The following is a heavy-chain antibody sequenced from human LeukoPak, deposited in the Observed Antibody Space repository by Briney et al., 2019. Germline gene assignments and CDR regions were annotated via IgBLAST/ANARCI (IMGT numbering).Heavy chain of an antibody. J-gene: IGHJ6*03. CDR2: IRYDYGSDK. D-gene: IGHD5-24*01. V-gene: IGHV3-30*02. CDR1: GFSLKDYG. Sequence: GGSLRLSCAASGFSLKDYGMHWVRQAPGKGPDWVAFIRYDYGSDKYYADSVKGRFTISRENSKNTMYLQLNSLRPGDTAVYYCARDSRDGYNSDFYMDVWGKGTAVIVSS. CDR3: ARDSRDGYNSDFYMDV.